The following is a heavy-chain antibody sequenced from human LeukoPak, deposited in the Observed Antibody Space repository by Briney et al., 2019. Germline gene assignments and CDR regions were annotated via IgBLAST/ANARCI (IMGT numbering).Heavy chain of an antibody. J-gene: IGHJ6*04. V-gene: IGHV3-9*02. D-gene: IGHD3-10*02. Sequence: GGSLRLSCAASGFTSADYAMHWVRQTPAKGLGRVSGIYWNSGRTGYADSVKGRFTISRDNDKNSLYLQMNSLRAEDTAVYYCAELGITMIGGAWGKGTTVTISS. CDR2: IYWNSGRT. CDR1: GFTSADYA. CDR3: AELGITMIGGA.